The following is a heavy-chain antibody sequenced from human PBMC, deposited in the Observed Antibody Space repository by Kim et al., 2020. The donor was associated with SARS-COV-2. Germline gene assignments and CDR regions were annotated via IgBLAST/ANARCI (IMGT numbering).Heavy chain of an antibody. CDR2: FSGADGSA. CDR3: AKHFGSSGSEFQH. V-gene: IGHV3-23*01. J-gene: IGHJ1*01. CDR1: GFTFSAYA. Sequence: GGSLRLSCAASGFTFSAYALSWVRQAPGKGLEWVSGFSGADGSAYYADSVKGRFITSRDNSKNTLHLQMNSLRAEDTAVYYCAKHFGSSGSEFQHWGQGTLVTVSS. D-gene: IGHD6-19*01.